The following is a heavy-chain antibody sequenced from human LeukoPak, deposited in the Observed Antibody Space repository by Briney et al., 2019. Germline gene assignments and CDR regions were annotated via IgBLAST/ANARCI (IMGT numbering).Heavy chain of an antibody. J-gene: IGHJ4*02. V-gene: IGHV1-18*01. D-gene: IGHD2-21*01. Sequence: ASVKVSCKASGGTFSSYAISWVRQAPGQGLEWMGWISAYNGNTNYAQKLQGRVTMTTDTSTSTAYMELRSLRSDDTAVYYCARDDTIHFDYWGQGTLVTVSS. CDR2: ISAYNGNT. CDR1: GGTFSSYA. CDR3: ARDDTIHFDY.